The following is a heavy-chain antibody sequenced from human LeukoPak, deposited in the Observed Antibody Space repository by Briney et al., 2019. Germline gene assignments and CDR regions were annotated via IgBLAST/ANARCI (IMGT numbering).Heavy chain of an antibody. D-gene: IGHD3-16*01. CDR3: AGGFDSNPDY. CDR1: GGSISIYY. V-gene: IGHV4-59*01. CDR2: IFYSGST. Sequence: PSETLSLTCTVSGGSISIYYWSWIRQSPGKGLEWIGYIFYSGSTNYNPSLKSRVTISIDTSKNHFSLKLNSVTAADTAVYYCAGGFDSNPDYWGQGTLVTVSS. J-gene: IGHJ4*02.